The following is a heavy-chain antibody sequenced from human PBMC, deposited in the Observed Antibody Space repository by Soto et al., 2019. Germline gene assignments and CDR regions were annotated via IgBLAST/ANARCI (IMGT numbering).Heavy chain of an antibody. V-gene: IGHV3-33*01. J-gene: IGHJ3*02. CDR2: IWYDGSNK. D-gene: IGHD3-22*01. CDR3: ARGTGYDSSGVDAFDI. CDR1: GFTFSSYG. Sequence: GGSLRLSCAASGFTFSSYGMHWVRQAPGKGLEWVAVIWYDGSNKYYADSGKGRFTISRDNSKNTLYRQMNSLRAEDTAVYYCARGTGYDSSGVDAFDIWGQGTMVTVSS.